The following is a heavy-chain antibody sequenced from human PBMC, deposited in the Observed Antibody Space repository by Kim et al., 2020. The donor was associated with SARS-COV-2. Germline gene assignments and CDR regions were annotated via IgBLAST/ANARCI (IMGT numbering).Heavy chain of an antibody. CDR3: AAEEGGYYGSGSYYGPGYYYGMDV. CDR2: IVVGSGNT. V-gene: IGHV1-58*02. J-gene: IGHJ6*02. D-gene: IGHD3-10*01. Sequence: SVKVSCKASGFTFTSSAMQWVRQARGQRLEWIGWIVVGSGNTNYAQKFQERVTITRDMSTSTAYMELSSLRSEDTAVYYCAAEEGGYYGSGSYYGPGYYYGMDVWGQGTTVTVSS. CDR1: GFTFTSSA.